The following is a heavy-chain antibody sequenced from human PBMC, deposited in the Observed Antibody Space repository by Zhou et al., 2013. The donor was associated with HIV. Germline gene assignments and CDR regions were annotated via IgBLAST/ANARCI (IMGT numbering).Heavy chain of an antibody. CDR1: RYTFTGYY. D-gene: IGHD3-9*01. V-gene: IGHV1-2*02. CDR3: ARDHDILTGPYYGMDV. Sequence: QVQLVQSGAEVKKPGASVKVSCKTSRYTFTGYYMHWVRQAPGQGLEWMGWINPSSGGTNYAQKFQGRVTMTRDTSISTAYMELSRLRSDDTAVYYCARDHDILTGPYYGMDVWGQGTTVTVSS. J-gene: IGHJ6*02. CDR2: INPSSGGT.